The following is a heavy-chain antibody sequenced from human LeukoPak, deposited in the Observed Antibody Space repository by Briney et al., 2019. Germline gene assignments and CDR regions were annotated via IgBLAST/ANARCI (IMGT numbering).Heavy chain of an antibody. V-gene: IGHV3-48*03. CDR3: AELGITMIGGV. CDR2: ISSSGSTI. D-gene: IGHD3-10*02. J-gene: IGHJ6*04. Sequence: GGSLRLSCAASAFTFSSYEMNWVRQAPGKGLEWVSYISSSGSTIYYADSVKGRFTISRDNAKNSLYLQMNSLRAEDTAVYYCAELGITMIGGVWGKGTTVIISS. CDR1: AFTFSSYE.